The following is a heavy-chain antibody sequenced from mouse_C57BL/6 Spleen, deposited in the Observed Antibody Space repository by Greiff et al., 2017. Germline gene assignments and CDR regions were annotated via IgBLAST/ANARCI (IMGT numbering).Heavy chain of an antibody. CDR2: IWTGGGT. J-gene: IGHJ1*03. CDR3: ARSPLYGSITYWYFDV. V-gene: IGHV2-9-1*01. D-gene: IGHD1-1*01. CDR1: GFSLTSYA. Sequence: VKLQESGPGLVAPSQSLSITCTVSGFSLTSYAISWVRQPPGKGLEWLGVIWTGGGTNYNSALKSRLSISKDNSKSQVFLKMNSLQTDDTARYYCARSPLYGSITYWYFDVWGTGTTVTVSS.